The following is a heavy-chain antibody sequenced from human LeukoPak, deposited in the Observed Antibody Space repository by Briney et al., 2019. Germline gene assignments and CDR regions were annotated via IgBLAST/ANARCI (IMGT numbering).Heavy chain of an antibody. D-gene: IGHD4-23*01. V-gene: IGHV3-23*01. CDR3: AKDLFRATVAYYFDY. Sequence: GGSLRLSCAASGFTFSTFAMIWVRQPPGKGLEWVSSIFPSGGEIHYADSVKGRFTISRDNSKNTLYLQMNSLRAEDTAVYYCAKDLFRATVAYYFDYWGQGTLVTVSS. CDR2: IFPSGGEI. CDR1: GFTFSTFA. J-gene: IGHJ4*02.